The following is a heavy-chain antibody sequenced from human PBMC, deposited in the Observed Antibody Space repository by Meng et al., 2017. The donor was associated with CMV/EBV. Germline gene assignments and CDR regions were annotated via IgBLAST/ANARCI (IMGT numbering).Heavy chain of an antibody. CDR3: ARVWDSGWDY. J-gene: IGHJ4*02. CDR2: INHSGST. V-gene: IGHV4-34*01. CDR1: GGSFSGYY. D-gene: IGHD3-22*01. Sequence: QVQLQQWGAGLWKPSETLSLTCAVYGGSFSGYYWSWIRQPPGKGLEWIGEINHSGSTNYNPSLKSRVTISVDTSKNQFSLKLSSVTAADTAVYYCARVWDSGWDYWGQGTLVTVSS.